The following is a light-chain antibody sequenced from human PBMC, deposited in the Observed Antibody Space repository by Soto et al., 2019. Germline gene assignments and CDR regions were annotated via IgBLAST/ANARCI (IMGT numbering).Light chain of an antibody. CDR3: AAWDDSLNGYYV. J-gene: IGLJ1*01. V-gene: IGLV1-44*01. CDR2: SNN. CDR1: SSNIGSNT. Sequence: QSVLTQPPSASGTPGQRVTISCSGSSSNIGSNTVNWYQQLPGTDPKLLIYSNNQRPSGVPDRFSGSKSGTSASLAISGLQSEDEADYYCAAWDDSLNGYYVFGTRTKVTVL.